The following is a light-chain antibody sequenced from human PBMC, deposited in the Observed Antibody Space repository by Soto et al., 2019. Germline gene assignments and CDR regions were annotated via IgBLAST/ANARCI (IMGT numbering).Light chain of an antibody. Sequence: QSVLTQPPSASGTPGQRVTISCSNVGSSTVSWFQHLPGTAPKVLIYVDDQRPSRVPDRFSGSKSGTSASLAISGLQSEDEADYYCATWDDSLNGHVFGTGTKLTVL. CDR2: VDD. CDR1: NVGSST. V-gene: IGLV1-44*01. J-gene: IGLJ1*01. CDR3: ATWDDSLNGHV.